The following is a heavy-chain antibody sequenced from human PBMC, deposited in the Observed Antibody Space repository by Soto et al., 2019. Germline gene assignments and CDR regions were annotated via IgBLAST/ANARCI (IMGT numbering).Heavy chain of an antibody. CDR2: ISSSSSTI. V-gene: IGHV3-48*01. D-gene: IGHD6-19*01. CDR1: GFTFSSYS. Sequence: EVQLVESGGGLVQPGGSLRLSCAASGFTFSSYSMNWVRQAPGTGLEWVSYISSSSSTIYYADSVKGLFTISRDNAKNSLYLQMDSLRAGATAVYYWAREPAQWLGIFGYWGQGTLVTVSS. CDR3: AREPAQWLGIFGY. J-gene: IGHJ4*02.